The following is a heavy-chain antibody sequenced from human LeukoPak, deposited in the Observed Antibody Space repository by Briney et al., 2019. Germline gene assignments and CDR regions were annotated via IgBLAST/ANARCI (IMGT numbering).Heavy chain of an antibody. CDR3: ARVPKESSIAADYYMDV. CDR2: ISSSGSTI. Sequence: SGGSLRLSCAASGFTFSDYYMSWIRQAPGKGLEWVSYISSSGSTIYYADSVKGRFTISRDNAKNSLYLQMNSLRAEDTAVYYCARVPKESSIAADYYMDVWGKGTTVTISS. V-gene: IGHV3-11*04. CDR1: GFTFSDYY. J-gene: IGHJ6*03. D-gene: IGHD6-25*01.